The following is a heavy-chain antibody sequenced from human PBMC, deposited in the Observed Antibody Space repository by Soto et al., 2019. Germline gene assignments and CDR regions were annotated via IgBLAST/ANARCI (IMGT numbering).Heavy chain of an antibody. Sequence: PSETLSLTCAVSGYSISSGYYWGWIRQPPGKGLEWIGSIYHSGSTYYNPSLKSRVTISVDTSKNQFSLKLSSVTAADTAVYYCARFYYYDSSGSPGPVDYWGQGTLVTVSS. V-gene: IGHV4-38-2*01. CDR1: GYSISSGYY. D-gene: IGHD3-22*01. CDR3: ARFYYYDSSGSPGPVDY. CDR2: IYHSGST. J-gene: IGHJ4*02.